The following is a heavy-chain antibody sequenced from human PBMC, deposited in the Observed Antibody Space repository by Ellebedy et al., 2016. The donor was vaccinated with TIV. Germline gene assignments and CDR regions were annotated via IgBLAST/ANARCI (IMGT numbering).Heavy chain of an antibody. V-gene: IGHV3-13*01. CDR1: GFTFSSYG. J-gene: IGHJ6*02. D-gene: IGHD3-3*01. CDR3: ARGSGPTYYYYGMDV. Sequence: GGSLRLXXAASGFTFSSYGMHWVRQAPGKGLEWVSAIGTAGDTYYPGSVKGRFTISRENAKNSLYLQMNSLRAGDTAVYYCARGSGPTYYYYGMDVWGQGTTVTVSS. CDR2: IGTAGDT.